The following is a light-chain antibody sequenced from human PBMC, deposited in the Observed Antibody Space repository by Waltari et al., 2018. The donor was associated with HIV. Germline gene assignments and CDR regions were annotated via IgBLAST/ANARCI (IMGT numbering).Light chain of an antibody. Sequence: SVFTQPPSVYAALGQKVTISCSGRSSHIVNNFVSWYQQLLMFDNNKRPSGIPDRFSGSKPGTSATLRITGLQTGDEAEYYCGTWDTSLSAVVFGGGTQLTVL. J-gene: IGLJ2*01. CDR2: DNN. CDR1: SSHIVNNF. CDR3: GTWDTSLSAVV. V-gene: IGLV1-51*01.